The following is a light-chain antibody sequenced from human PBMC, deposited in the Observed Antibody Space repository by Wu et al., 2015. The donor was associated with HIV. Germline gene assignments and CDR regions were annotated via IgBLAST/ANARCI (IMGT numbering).Light chain of an antibody. CDR1: QSVSSSY. Sequence: EIVLTQSPGTLSLSPGERATLSCRASQSVSSSYLVWYQQKPGQAPRLLIYGASSRATGIPDRFSGSGSGTDFSLTISRLEPEDVAVYYCQQHGSSPLWTFGQGTKVEIK. J-gene: IGKJ1*01. CDR3: QQHGSSPLWT. V-gene: IGKV3-20*01. CDR2: GAS.